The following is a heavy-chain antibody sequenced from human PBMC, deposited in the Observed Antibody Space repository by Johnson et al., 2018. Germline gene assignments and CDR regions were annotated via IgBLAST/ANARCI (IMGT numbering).Heavy chain of an antibody. D-gene: IGHD1-26*01. CDR3: AKDPRSYINYMDV. CDR1: GFTFSSYG. Sequence: QVQLVQSGGGVVQPGRSLRLSCAASGFTFSSYGMHWVRQAPGKGLEWVAVIWYDGSNKYYADSVKGRFTISRDNSKKTLYLQMNSLRAEDTAVDYCAKDPRSYINYMDVWGKGTTVTVSS. CDR2: IWYDGSNK. J-gene: IGHJ6*03. V-gene: IGHV3-33*06.